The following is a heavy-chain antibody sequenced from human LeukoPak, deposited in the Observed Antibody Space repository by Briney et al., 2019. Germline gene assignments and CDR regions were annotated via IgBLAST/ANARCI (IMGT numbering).Heavy chain of an antibody. CDR1: GFTFSSYS. CDR3: ARDRIAARFPYYFDY. Sequence: GGSPRLSCAASGFTFSSYSMNWVRQAPGKGLEWVSYISSSSSTIYYADSVKGRFTISRDNAKNSLYLQMNSLRAEDTAVYYCARDRIAARFPYYFDYWGQGTLVTVSS. V-gene: IGHV3-48*01. J-gene: IGHJ4*02. CDR2: ISSSSSTI. D-gene: IGHD6-6*01.